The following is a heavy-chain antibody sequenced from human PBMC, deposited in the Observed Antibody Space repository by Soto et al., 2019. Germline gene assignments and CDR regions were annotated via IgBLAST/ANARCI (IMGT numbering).Heavy chain of an antibody. V-gene: IGHV3-7*05. Sequence: GGSLRLSCAAAGFTFHPYWMTWVRQAPGKGLEGVATIKQDGSVKSYVDSVKGRFTISRDNANNFLYLQMNSLRAEDTALYYCARDVFPGSNSLYCDAIYICCRGTIVPVS. CDR3: ARDVFPGSNSLYCDAIYI. J-gene: IGHJ3*02. CDR2: IKQDGSVK. D-gene: IGHD2-8*02. CDR1: GFTFHPYW.